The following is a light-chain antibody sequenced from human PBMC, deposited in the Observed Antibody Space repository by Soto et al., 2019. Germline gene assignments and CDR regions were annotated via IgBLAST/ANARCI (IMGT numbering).Light chain of an antibody. CDR3: QQYDTYST. CDR1: QGISSW. V-gene: IGKV1-5*03. CDR2: KAS. Sequence: DIQMTQSPSSVSASLGDRVTITCRASQGISSWLAWYQQKPGKAPKLLIYKASTLKSGVPSRFSGSGSGTGFTLTISSLQPDDFATYYCQQYDTYSTFGQGTKVDIK. J-gene: IGKJ1*01.